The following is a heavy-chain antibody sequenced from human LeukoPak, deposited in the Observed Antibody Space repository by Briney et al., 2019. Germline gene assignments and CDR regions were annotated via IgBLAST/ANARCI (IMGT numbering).Heavy chain of an antibody. D-gene: IGHD2-15*01. CDR3: ARDALAATPFSGFDP. V-gene: IGHV1-18*01. Sequence: ASVKVSCKASGYTFTSYGISWVRQAPGQGLEWMGWISAYNGNTNYAQKLQGRVTMTTDTSTSTAYMELRSLRSDDTAVYYCARDALAATPFSGFDPWGQGTLVTVSS. CDR1: GYTFTSYG. CDR2: ISAYNGNT. J-gene: IGHJ5*02.